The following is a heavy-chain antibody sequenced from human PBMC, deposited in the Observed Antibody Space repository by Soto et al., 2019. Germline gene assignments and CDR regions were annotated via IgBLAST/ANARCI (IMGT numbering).Heavy chain of an antibody. V-gene: IGHV3-53*01. CDR3: ARDPTATRHGMDV. CDR2: IYSGGST. D-gene: IGHD2-21*02. CDR1: GFTVSSND. Sequence: TWGSLRRSGAASGFTVSSNDMSWVRQSPGKGLEWVSVIYSGGSTYYADSVRGRFTISRDNSKNTLYLQMKSLRAEDTAVYYCARDPTATRHGMDVWGQGTRVTVSS. J-gene: IGHJ6*02.